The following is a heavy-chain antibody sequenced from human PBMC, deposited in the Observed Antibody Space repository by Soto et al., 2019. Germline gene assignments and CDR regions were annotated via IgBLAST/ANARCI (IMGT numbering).Heavy chain of an antibody. CDR3: ARCSDCRGGSSYSLDAFDI. D-gene: IGHD2-15*01. CDR2: ISYDGSNK. Sequence: QVQLVESGGGVVQPGRSLRLSCAASGFTFSNYAMYWVRQAPGKGLEWLAVISYDGSNKYYADSVKGRFTISRDNSKNXLXXQMNSLRAEDTAVYYCARCSDCRGGSSYSLDAFDIWGHGTTVTVSS. V-gene: IGHV3-30-3*01. CDR1: GFTFSNYA. J-gene: IGHJ3*02.